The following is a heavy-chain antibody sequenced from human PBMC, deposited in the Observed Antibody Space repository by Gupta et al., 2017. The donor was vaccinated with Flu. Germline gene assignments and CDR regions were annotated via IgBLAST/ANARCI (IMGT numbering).Heavy chain of an antibody. D-gene: IGHD3-10*01. V-gene: IGHV4-34*01. Sequence: QVQLPQWGAGLLKPSETLSPTCAVCGGSFSGYYWSWIRQPPGKGLEWIGEINHSGSTNYNPSLKSRVTISVDTSKNQFSLKLSSVTAADTAVYYCARGSRYYGSGSYYNFPYNWFDPWGQGTLVTVSS. CDR3: ARGSRYYGSGSYYNFPYNWFDP. J-gene: IGHJ5*02. CDR2: INHSGST. CDR1: GGSFSGYY.